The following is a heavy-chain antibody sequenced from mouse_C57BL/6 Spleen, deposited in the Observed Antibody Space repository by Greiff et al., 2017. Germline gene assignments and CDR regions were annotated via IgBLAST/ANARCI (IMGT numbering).Heavy chain of an antibody. D-gene: IGHD4-1*01. CDR3: ARDRLGLFAY. Sequence: EVQLQESGPGLVKPSQSLSLTCSVTGYSITSGYYWNWIRQFPGNKLEWMGYISYDGSNNYNPSLKNRISITRDTSKNQFFLKLNSVTTEDTATYYCARDRLGLFAYWGQGTLVTVSA. V-gene: IGHV3-6*01. J-gene: IGHJ3*01. CDR2: ISYDGSN. CDR1: GYSITSGYY.